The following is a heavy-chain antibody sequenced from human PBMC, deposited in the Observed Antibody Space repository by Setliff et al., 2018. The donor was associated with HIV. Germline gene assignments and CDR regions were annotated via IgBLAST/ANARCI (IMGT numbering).Heavy chain of an antibody. CDR2: ITPNSGGT. V-gene: IGHV1-2*02. Sequence: ASVKVSCKASGFTFTGYYIHWVRQAPGQGLEWMGWITPNSGGTNYAQKFQGRVTMTEDTSTDTAYMELSSLTSGDAAVYYCATRTRWIQLSFDGIFDYWGQGTPVTVSS. J-gene: IGHJ4*02. D-gene: IGHD5-18*01. CDR3: ATRTRWIQLSFDGIFDY. CDR1: GFTFTGYY.